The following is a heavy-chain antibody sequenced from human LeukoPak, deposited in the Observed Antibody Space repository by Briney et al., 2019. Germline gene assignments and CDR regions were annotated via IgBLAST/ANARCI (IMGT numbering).Heavy chain of an antibody. CDR3: ARGPRGSGSYYKRPFDY. CDR2: INHSGST. D-gene: IGHD3-10*01. J-gene: IGHJ4*02. Sequence: SETLSLTCAVYGGSFSGYYWSWIRQPPGKGLEWIGEINHSGSTNYNPSLKSRVTISVDTSKNQFSLKLSSVPAADTAVYYCARGPRGSGSYYKRPFDYWGQGTLVTVSS. CDR1: GGSFSGYY. V-gene: IGHV4-34*01.